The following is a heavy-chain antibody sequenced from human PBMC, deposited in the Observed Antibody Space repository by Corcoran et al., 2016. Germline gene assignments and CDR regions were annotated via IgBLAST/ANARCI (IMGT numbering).Heavy chain of an antibody. CDR1: GFTFSSYS. J-gene: IGHJ4*02. CDR3: ARDRGVRDPPDY. Sequence: EVQLVESGGGLVKPGGSLRLSCAASGFTFSSYSMNWVRQAPGKGLEWVSSISSSSSYIYYADSVKGRFTISRDNAKNSLYLQMNSLRAEDTAVYYCARDRGVRDPPDYWGQGTLVTVSS. V-gene: IGHV3-21*01. CDR2: ISSSSSYI.